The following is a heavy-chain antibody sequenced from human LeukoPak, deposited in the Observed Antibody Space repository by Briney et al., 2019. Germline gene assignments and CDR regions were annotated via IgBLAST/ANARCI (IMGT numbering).Heavy chain of an antibody. V-gene: IGHV3-7*01. J-gene: IGHJ3*02. CDR2: IKQDGSEK. CDR3: ARLGNWGGNAFDI. D-gene: IGHD7-27*01. Sequence: PGGPLRLSCAASGFTFSSYWMSWVRQAPGKGLEWVANIKQDGSEKYYVDSVKGRFTISRDNAKNSLYLQMNSLRAEDTAVYYCARLGNWGGNAFDIWGQGTMVTVSS. CDR1: GFTFSSYW.